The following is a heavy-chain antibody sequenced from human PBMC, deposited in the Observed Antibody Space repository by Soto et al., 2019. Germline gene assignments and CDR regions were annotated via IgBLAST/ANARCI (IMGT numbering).Heavy chain of an antibody. D-gene: IGHD2-15*01. V-gene: IGHV3-66*01. J-gene: IGHJ2*01. CDR3: ERGADIVCGGGSCYSRNYWYCDL. CDR1: GFTVSSNY. Sequence: EVQLVESGGGLVQPGGSLRLSCAASGFTVSSNYMSWVRQAPGKGLEWVSVIYSGGSTYYEDSVKGRFTISRDNSKNTVYVQLNRLRAEDTAVYYCERGADIVCGGGSCYSRNYWYCDLWGRGTLVTVSS. CDR2: IYSGGST.